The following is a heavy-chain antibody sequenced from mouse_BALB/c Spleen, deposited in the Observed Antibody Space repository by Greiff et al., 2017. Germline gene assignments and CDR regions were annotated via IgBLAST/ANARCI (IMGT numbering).Heavy chain of an antibody. J-gene: IGHJ3*01. CDR2: IWAGGST. V-gene: IGHV2-9*02. CDR1: GFSLTSYG. D-gene: IGHD2-12*01. Sequence: VQLQQSGPGLVAPSQSLSITCTVSGFSLTSYGVHWVRQPPGKGLEWLGVIWAGGSTNYNSALMSRLSISKDNSKSQVFLKMNSLQTDDTAMYYCARDHDERFAYWGQGTLVTVSA. CDR3: ARDHDERFAY.